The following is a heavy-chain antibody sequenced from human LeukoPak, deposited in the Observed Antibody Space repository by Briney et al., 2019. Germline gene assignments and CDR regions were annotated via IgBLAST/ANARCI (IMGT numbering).Heavy chain of an antibody. CDR2: INHSGST. Sequence: SETLSLTCAVYGGSFSGYYWSWIRQPPGKGLEWIREINHSGSTNNNPSLMIRVTISVDTSKNQSSLTLSTVTAADTAVYSCARGGRGHIVVVPAALWFVPWGEGTLVTVSS. D-gene: IGHD2-2*01. V-gene: IGHV4-34*01. CDR1: GGSFSGYY. J-gene: IGHJ5*02. CDR3: ARGGRGHIVVVPAALWFVP.